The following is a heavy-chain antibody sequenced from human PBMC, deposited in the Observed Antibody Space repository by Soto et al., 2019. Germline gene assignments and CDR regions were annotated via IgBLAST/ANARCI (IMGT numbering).Heavy chain of an antibody. CDR2: IIPIFGTA. CDR3: ARQIRPYDSSGYYGY. Sequence: QVQLVQSGAEVKKPGSSVKVSCKASGGTFSSYAISWVRQAPGQGPEWMGGIIPIFGTANYAQQFQGRGTITADESTSTAYMELSSLRSEDTAVYYCARQIRPYDSSGYYGYWGQGTLVTVSS. J-gene: IGHJ4*02. D-gene: IGHD3-22*01. V-gene: IGHV1-69*01. CDR1: GGTFSSYA.